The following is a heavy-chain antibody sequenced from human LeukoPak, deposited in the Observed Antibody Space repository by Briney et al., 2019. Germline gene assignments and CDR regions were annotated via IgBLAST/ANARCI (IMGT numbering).Heavy chain of an antibody. CDR1: GFTVSSNY. Sequence: PGGSLRLSCAASGFTVSSNYMSWVRQAPGKGLEWVANIKQDESEKYYVDSVKGRFTISRDNAKNSLYLQMNSLRAEDTAIYYCAKITMVQDFFDPWGQGTLVTVSS. J-gene: IGHJ5*02. D-gene: IGHD3-10*01. V-gene: IGHV3-7*03. CDR2: IKQDESEK. CDR3: AKITMVQDFFDP.